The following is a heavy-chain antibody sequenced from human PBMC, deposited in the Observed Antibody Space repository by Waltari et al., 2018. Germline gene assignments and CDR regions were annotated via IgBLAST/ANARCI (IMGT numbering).Heavy chain of an antibody. V-gene: IGHV4-59*11. CDR3: ARDRCLSGYSYGRRGGCYYYYMDV. CDR2: IYYSGST. Sequence: QVQLQESGPGLVKPSETLSLTCTVSGGSISSHYWRWIRQPPGKGLERIGYIYYSGSTNYNPSLKSRVTISVDTSKNQFSLKLSSVTAADTAVYYCARDRCLSGYSYGRRGGCYYYYMDVWGKGTTVTVSS. CDR1: GGSISSHY. D-gene: IGHD5-18*01. J-gene: IGHJ6*03.